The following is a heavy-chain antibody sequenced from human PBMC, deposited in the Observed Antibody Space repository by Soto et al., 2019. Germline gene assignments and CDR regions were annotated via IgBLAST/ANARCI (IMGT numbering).Heavy chain of an antibody. CDR3: ASSAVTTTVTTPYGMDV. D-gene: IGHD4-17*01. Sequence: SETLSLTCAVSGGSISSGGYSWSWIRQPPGKGLEWIGYIYHSGSTYYNPSPKSRVTISVDRSKNQFSLKLSSVTAADTAVYYCASSAVTTTVTTPYGMDVWGQGTTVTVSS. CDR2: IYHSGST. CDR1: GGSISSGGYS. J-gene: IGHJ6*02. V-gene: IGHV4-30-2*01.